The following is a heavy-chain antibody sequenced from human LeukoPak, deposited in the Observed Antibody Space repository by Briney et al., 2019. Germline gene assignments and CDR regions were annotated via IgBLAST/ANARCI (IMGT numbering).Heavy chain of an antibody. CDR2: ISSSGTTI. CDR3: ARFEYGSGSYDY. V-gene: IGHV3-48*03. Sequence: GGSLRLSCAASGFTFSSYEMNWVRQAPGKGLEWVSYISSSGTTINYSDSVKGRFTISRDNAKNSLYLQMNSLRAEDTAVYYCARFEYGSGSYDYWGQGTLVTVSS. D-gene: IGHD3-10*01. J-gene: IGHJ4*02. CDR1: GFTFSSYE.